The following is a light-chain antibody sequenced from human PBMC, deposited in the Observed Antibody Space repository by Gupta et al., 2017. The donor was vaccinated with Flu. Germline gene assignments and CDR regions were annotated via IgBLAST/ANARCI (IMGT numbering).Light chain of an antibody. CDR3: QNFDKLPLT. CDR2: DAS. V-gene: IGKV1-33*01. Sequence: DIQMTQSPSSLSASVGDRVTITCQASQDISTSLNWYQQKSGKAPRLLIYDASRLHTGVPSRFSGSGSGTHFTLTISSLQAEDIATYHCQNFDKLPLTFGGGTKVEIK. CDR1: QDISTS. J-gene: IGKJ4*01.